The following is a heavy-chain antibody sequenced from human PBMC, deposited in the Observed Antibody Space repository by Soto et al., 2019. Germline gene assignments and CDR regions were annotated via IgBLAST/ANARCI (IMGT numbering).Heavy chain of an antibody. CDR2: ISSSTSTI. V-gene: IGHV3-48*01. J-gene: IGHJ4*02. CDR3: ERGGMHDFWSGPNDY. Sequence: GGSLRLSCAASGFTFSTYTMNWVRQAPGKGLEWVSYISSSTSTIHYADSVKGRFTISRDNAKNSLYLQMNSLRAEDTAVYYCERGGMHDFWSGPNDYWGQGTPVTVS. D-gene: IGHD3-3*01. CDR1: GFTFSTYT.